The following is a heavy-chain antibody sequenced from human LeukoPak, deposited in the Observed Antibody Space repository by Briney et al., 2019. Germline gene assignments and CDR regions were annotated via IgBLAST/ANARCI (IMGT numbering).Heavy chain of an antibody. J-gene: IGHJ5*02. CDR1: GGSFSGYY. CDR2: INHSGST. D-gene: IGHD2-2*01. V-gene: IGHV4-34*01. CDR3: ARGLGYCSSTSCP. Sequence: PSETLSLTCAVYGGSFSGYYWSWIRQPPGKGLEWIGEINHSGSTNYNPSLKSRVTISVDTSKNQFSLKLSSVTAADTAVYYCARGLGYCSSTSCPWGQGTLVTVSS.